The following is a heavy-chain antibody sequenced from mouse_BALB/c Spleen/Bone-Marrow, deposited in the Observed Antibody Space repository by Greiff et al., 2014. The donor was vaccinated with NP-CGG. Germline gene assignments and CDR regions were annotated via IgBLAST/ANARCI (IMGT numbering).Heavy chain of an antibody. CDR1: GFTFTDYY. J-gene: IGHJ1*01. CDR2: IRNKANGYTT. CDR3: AREIINDYHWCFDV. D-gene: IGHD2-4*01. V-gene: IGHV7-3*02. Sequence: EVQLQQSGGGLVQPGGSLRLSCATSGFTFTDYYMSWVRQPPGKALEWLGFIRNKANGYTTEYSASVKGRFTISRDNSQSILYLQMNTLRAEDSATYYCAREIINDYHWCFDVWGAGTTVTVSS.